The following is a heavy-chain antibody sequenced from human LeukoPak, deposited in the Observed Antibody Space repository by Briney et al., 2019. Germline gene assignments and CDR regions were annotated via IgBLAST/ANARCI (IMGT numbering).Heavy chain of an antibody. D-gene: IGHD3-10*01. J-gene: IGHJ6*03. V-gene: IGHV4-4*07. Sequence: PSETLSLTCTISGGSISSYYWSWIRQPAGKGLEWIGRIYTSGSTNYNPSLKSRVTISVDKSKNQFSLKLSSVTAADTAVYYCARAFAMVRGGKYYYYIDVWGKGTTVTVSS. CDR3: ARAFAMVRGGKYYYYIDV. CDR1: GGSISSYY. CDR2: IYTSGST.